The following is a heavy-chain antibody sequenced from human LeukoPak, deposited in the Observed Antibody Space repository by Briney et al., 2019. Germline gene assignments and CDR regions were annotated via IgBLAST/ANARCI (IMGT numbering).Heavy chain of an antibody. Sequence: GGSLRLSCAASGFTFRDYWMAWVRQAPGKGLEWVANIKQDGSEKNYVDSVKGRFTISRDNAKNSLYLQMNSLRVEDTAVYYCAREDTAYWGQGTLVTVSP. J-gene: IGHJ4*02. CDR2: IKQDGSEK. CDR1: GFTFRDYW. CDR3: AREDTAY. V-gene: IGHV3-7*01. D-gene: IGHD5-18*01.